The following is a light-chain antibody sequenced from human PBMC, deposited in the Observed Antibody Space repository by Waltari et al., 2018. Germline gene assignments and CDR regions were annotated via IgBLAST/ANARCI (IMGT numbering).Light chain of an antibody. CDR1: SSDVGGYNY. CDR2: DVG. CDR3: SSYTSSNSYV. V-gene: IGLV2-14*03. J-gene: IGLJ1*01. Sequence: QSALTQPASVSGSPGQSITISCTGTSSDVGGYNYVSWYQQHPGKGPKLMTYDVGNRPSGVPNRFSGSKSGNTASLTISGLQAEDEADYYCSSYTSSNSYVFGTGTKVTVL.